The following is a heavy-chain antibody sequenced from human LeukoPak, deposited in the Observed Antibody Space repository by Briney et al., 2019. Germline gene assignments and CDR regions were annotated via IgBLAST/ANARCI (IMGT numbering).Heavy chain of an antibody. CDR3: AKDIIASVAVAGAFGY. V-gene: IGHV3-30*02. D-gene: IGHD6-19*01. J-gene: IGHJ4*02. CDR1: GFTFSSYG. CDR2: IRYDGSNK. Sequence: GGSLRLSCAASGFTFSSYGMHWVRQAPGKGLEWVAFIRYDGSNKYYADSVKGRFTISRDNSKNTLYLQMNSLRAEDTAVYYCAKDIIASVAVAGAFGYWGQGTLVTVSS.